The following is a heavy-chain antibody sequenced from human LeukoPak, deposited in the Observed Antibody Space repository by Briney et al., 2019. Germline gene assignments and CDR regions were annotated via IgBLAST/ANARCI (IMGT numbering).Heavy chain of an antibody. D-gene: IGHD3-10*01. CDR2: ISWNSGSI. J-gene: IGHJ4*02. CDR1: GFTFDDYA. V-gene: IGHV3-9*01. Sequence: GRSLRLSCAASGFTFDDYAMHWVRQIPGKGLEWISGISWNSGSIGYADSVRGRFTISRDNAKNSLYLQMNSLRAEDTALYYCAALSESYQRSFDYWGQGILVTVSS. CDR3: AALSESYQRSFDY.